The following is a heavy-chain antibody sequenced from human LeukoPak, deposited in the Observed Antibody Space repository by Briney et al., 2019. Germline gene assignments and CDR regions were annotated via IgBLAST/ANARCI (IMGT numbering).Heavy chain of an antibody. V-gene: IGHV4-39*01. CDR3: ARGDSRAHPDGFDI. Sequence: PSETLSLTCTVSGDSMSKTSYYWAWIRRPPGKGLAWIGSIYYSGSAYYNPSLKSRVTISVDTSENQFSLKLRSVTAADTAVYFCARGDSRAHPDGFDIWGQGTMVTVSS. D-gene: IGHD3-22*01. CDR2: IYYSGSA. J-gene: IGHJ3*02. CDR1: GDSMSKTSYY.